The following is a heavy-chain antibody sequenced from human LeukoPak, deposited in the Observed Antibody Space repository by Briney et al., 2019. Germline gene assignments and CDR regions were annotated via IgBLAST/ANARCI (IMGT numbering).Heavy chain of an antibody. Sequence: SETLSLTCTVSGGSISSYYWSWIRQPPGKGLEWIGYIYYSGSTNYNPSLKSRVTISVDTSKNQFSLKLSSVTAADTAVYYCARARQPYYYYGMDVWGQGATVTVSS. J-gene: IGHJ6*02. V-gene: IGHV4-59*01. D-gene: IGHD5-18*01. CDR2: IYYSGST. CDR3: ARARQPYYYYGMDV. CDR1: GGSISSYY.